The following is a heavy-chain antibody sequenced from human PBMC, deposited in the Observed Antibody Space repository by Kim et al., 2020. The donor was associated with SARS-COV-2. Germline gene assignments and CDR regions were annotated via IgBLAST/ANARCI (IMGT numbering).Heavy chain of an antibody. CDR2: INHSGST. CDR1: GGSFSGYY. Sequence: SETLSLTCAVYGGSFSGYYWSWIRQPPGKGLEWIGEINHSGSTNYNPSLKSRVTISVDTSKNQFSLKLSSVTAADTAVYYCARGPTYYYDSSGSYQFDYWGQGTLVTVSS. J-gene: IGHJ4*02. D-gene: IGHD3-22*01. V-gene: IGHV4-34*01. CDR3: ARGPTYYYDSSGSYQFDY.